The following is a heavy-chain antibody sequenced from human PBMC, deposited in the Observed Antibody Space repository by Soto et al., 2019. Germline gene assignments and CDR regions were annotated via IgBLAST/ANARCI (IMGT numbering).Heavy chain of an antibody. V-gene: IGHV1-69*06. D-gene: IGHD4-4*01. CDR1: GGTFSDYP. CDR2: FIPFSSTT. Sequence: QVQLVQSGAEVKKPGSSVKVSCKAFGGTFSDYPLSWVRQAPGQGLEWMGTFIPFSSTTNYAQKFQGRVTITADKSTSTAYMEMRSLRSEDTAVFYCARGGMTAVTNRGFDPWGQGTLVTVSS. J-gene: IGHJ5*02. CDR3: ARGGMTAVTNRGFDP.